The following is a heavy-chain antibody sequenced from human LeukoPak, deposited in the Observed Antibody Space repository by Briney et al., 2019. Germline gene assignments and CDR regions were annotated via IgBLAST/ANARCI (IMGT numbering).Heavy chain of an antibody. V-gene: IGHV4-34*01. Sequence: SETLSLTCAVYGGSFSGYYWSWIRQPPGKGLEWIGEINHSGSTNYNPSLKSRVTISVDTSKNQFSLKLSSVTAADTAVYYCARGHPLWKRYSYGYVSGSLFDYWGQGTLVTVSS. J-gene: IGHJ4*02. CDR3: ARGHPLWKRYSYGYVSGSLFDY. D-gene: IGHD5-18*01. CDR1: GGSFSGYY. CDR2: INHSGST.